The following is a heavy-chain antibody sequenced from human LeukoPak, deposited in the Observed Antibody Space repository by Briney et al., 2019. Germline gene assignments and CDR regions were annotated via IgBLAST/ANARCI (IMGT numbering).Heavy chain of an antibody. CDR2: MKQDGSEK. Sequence: PGGSLRLSCAASGFSFSTYWMTWVRQAPGKGLEWVANMKQDGSEKYYVDSVKGRFTISRDNAKNSLYLQMNSLRAEDTAVYYCARGDAFDIWGQGTMVTVSS. CDR3: ARGDAFDI. CDR1: GFSFSTYW. J-gene: IGHJ3*02. V-gene: IGHV3-7*03.